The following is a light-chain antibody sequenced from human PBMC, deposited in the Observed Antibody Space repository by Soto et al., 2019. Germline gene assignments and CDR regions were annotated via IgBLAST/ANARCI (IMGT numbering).Light chain of an antibody. Sequence: DIVMTQSPDSLAVSLGERATINCKSSQSILCSSNNQNYLAWYQQKPGQPPKLLIYWASTRESGVPDRFRGSGSGTDFTLTISSLQAEDVAVYYCQQYYSIPLTFAGGTKVDIK. CDR3: QQYYSIPLT. V-gene: IGKV4-1*01. CDR2: WAS. CDR1: QSILCSSNNQNY. J-gene: IGKJ4*01.